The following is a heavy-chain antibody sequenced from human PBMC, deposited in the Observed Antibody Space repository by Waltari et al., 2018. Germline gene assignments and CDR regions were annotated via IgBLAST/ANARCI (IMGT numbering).Heavy chain of an antibody. J-gene: IGHJ6*03. Sequence: EVHLAQSGAEVKKPGESLKISCEASDDTFADDCVGWVRQMPGKGLEWMGMVFPRDSDTRYSPSFQGQVTMSVDRSTNTAFLQWSSLRASDTAIYYCVRQHAGTYGADFYYYMDVWGKGTTVTVSS. CDR3: VRQHAGTYGADFYYYMDV. CDR2: VFPRDSDT. CDR1: DDTFADDC. V-gene: IGHV5-51*01. D-gene: IGHD2-21*01.